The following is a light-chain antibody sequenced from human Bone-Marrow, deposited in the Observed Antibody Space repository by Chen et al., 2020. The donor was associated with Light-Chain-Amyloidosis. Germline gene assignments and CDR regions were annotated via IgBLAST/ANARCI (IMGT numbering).Light chain of an antibody. Sequence: IVFTQSPGTLSLSPGEGANLSCRASQTISSNHLTWYQQKFGQAPRLLIYGSSSRATGIPDRFTGSGSGTDFTLTINRLEPEDFAMYYCQQYGTSPLTFGGGTKVEIK. J-gene: IGKJ4*01. V-gene: IGKV3-20*01. CDR2: GSS. CDR1: QTISSNH. CDR3: QQYGTSPLT.